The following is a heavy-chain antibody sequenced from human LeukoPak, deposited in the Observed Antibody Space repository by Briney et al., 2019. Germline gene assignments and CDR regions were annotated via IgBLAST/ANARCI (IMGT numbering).Heavy chain of an antibody. CDR2: IYYSGST. CDR1: GGSISSYY. J-gene: IGHJ4*02. V-gene: IGHV4-59*12. D-gene: IGHD1-1*01. Sequence: PSETLSLTCTVSGGSISSYYWSWIRQPPGKGLGWIGYIYYSGSTNYNPSLKSRVTMSVDTSKNQFSLKLSSVTAADTAVYYCARDRGTWNDDGFDYWGQGTLVTVSS. CDR3: ARDRGTWNDDGFDY.